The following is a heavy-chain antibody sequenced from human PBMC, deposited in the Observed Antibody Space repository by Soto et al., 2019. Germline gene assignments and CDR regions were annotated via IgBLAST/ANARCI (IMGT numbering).Heavy chain of an antibody. CDR1: GGTFSSYA. D-gene: IGHD3-22*01. V-gene: IGHV1-69*13. Sequence: SVKVSCKASGGTFSSYAISWVRQAPGQGLEWMGGIIPIFGTANYAQKFQGRVTITADESTSTAYMELSSLRSEDTAVYYCARDHHYYDSSGSDAFDIWGQGTMLTVSS. J-gene: IGHJ3*02. CDR2: IIPIFGTA. CDR3: ARDHHYYDSSGSDAFDI.